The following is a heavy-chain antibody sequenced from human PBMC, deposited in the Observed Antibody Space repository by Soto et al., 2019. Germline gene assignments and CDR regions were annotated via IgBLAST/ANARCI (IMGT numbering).Heavy chain of an antibody. V-gene: IGHV1-69*01. J-gene: IGHJ5*02. CDR3: ARDGDDYSNEGTNWFDP. D-gene: IGHD4-4*01. CDR2: IIPIFGTA. CDR1: GGTFSSYA. Sequence: QVQLVQSGAEVKKPGSSVKVSCKASGGTFSSYAISWVRQAPGQWLEWMGGIIPIFGTANYAQKFQGRVTITADESKSTAYMELSSLRSEDTAVYYCARDGDDYSNEGTNWFDPWGQGTLVTVSS.